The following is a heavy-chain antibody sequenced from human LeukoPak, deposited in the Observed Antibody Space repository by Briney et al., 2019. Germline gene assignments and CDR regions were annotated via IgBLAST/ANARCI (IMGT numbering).Heavy chain of an antibody. CDR1: GGSIRYYY. V-gene: IGHV4-59*01. Sequence: SETLSLTCTVSGGSIRYYYWSWIRKSPGKGLEWIGYIYYNGSTNYNPSLKSRVTISVDMSKNQFSLKMSSVTAADTAVYYCARKGGLFDYWGQGRLVTVSS. D-gene: IGHD2-15*01. CDR3: ARKGGLFDY. CDR2: IYYNGST. J-gene: IGHJ4*02.